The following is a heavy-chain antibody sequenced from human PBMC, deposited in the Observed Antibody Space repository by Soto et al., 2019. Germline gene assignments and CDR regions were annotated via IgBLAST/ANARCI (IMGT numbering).Heavy chain of an antibody. Sequence: GGSLRLSCAASGFTFSSYAMHWVRQAPGKGLEWVAVISYDGSNKYYADSVKGRFTISRDNSKNTLYLQMNSLRAEDTAVYYCARGGPYRYCSGGSCFLPVYSHSWYFDLWGRGTLVTVSS. J-gene: IGHJ2*01. CDR3: ARGGPYRYCSGGSCFLPVYSHSWYFDL. D-gene: IGHD2-15*01. CDR1: GFTFSSYA. V-gene: IGHV3-30-3*01. CDR2: ISYDGSNK.